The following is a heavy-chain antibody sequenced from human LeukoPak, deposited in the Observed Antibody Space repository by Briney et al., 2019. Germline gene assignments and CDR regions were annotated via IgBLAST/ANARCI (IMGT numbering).Heavy chain of an antibody. J-gene: IGHJ4*02. CDR2: ISGSGGST. V-gene: IGHV3-23*01. CDR3: AKEKTYYDFWSGYSPRYFDY. Sequence: GGSLRLSCAASGFTFSGYAMSWVRQAPGKGLEWVSAISGSGGSTYYADSVKGRFTISRDNSKNTLYLQMNSLRAEDTAVYYCAKEKTYYDFWSGYSPRYFDYWGQGTLVTVSS. D-gene: IGHD3-3*01. CDR1: GFTFSGYA.